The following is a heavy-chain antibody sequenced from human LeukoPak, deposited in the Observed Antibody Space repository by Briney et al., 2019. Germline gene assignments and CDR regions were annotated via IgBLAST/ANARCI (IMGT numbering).Heavy chain of an antibody. CDR2: INPNSGGT. CDR1: GYTFTTYY. D-gene: IGHD1-26*01. Sequence: ASVKVSCKASGYTFTTYYMHWVRQAPGQGLEWMGWINPNSGGTNYAQKFQGRVTMTRDTSISTAYMELSRLRSDDTAVYYCARSEWELPNYYYYYMDVWGKGTTVTVSS. CDR3: ARSEWELPNYYYYYMDV. J-gene: IGHJ6*03. V-gene: IGHV1-2*02.